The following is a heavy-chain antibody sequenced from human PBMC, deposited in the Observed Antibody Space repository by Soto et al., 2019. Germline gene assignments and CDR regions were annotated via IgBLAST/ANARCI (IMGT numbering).Heavy chain of an antibody. J-gene: IGHJ3*02. V-gene: IGHV4-31*03. D-gene: IGHD4-17*01. CDR1: GGSISSGGYY. Sequence: QVQLQESGPGLVKPSQTLSLTCTVSGGSISSGGYYWSWIRQHPGKGLEWIGYIYYSGSTYYNPSLKSRFTISVDTAKNQFSLKLSSVTAADTAVYYCARGWPVTKDAFDIWGQGTMVTVSS. CDR3: ARGWPVTKDAFDI. CDR2: IYYSGST.